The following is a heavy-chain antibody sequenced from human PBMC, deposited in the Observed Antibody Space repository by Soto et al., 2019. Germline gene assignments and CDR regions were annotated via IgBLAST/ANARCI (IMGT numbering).Heavy chain of an antibody. CDR3: VRGIAAAGTYFFDY. J-gene: IGHJ4*02. D-gene: IGHD6-13*01. V-gene: IGHV4-34*01. CDR1: GGSFSGYY. CDR2: INHSGST. Sequence: SKTLSLTCAVYGGSFSGYYWSWIRQPPGKGLEWIGEINHSGSTNYNPSLKSRVTISVDTSKNQFSLKLSSVTAADTAVYYCVRGIAAAGTYFFDYWAQGSLVPVSS.